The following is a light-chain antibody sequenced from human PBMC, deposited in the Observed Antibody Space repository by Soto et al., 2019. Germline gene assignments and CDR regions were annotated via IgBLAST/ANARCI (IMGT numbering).Light chain of an antibody. CDR3: QQYEDLPLT. CDR1: QDISNY. Sequence: DIQMTQSPSSRSAYVGDRVTITCQASQDISNYLNWYQQKPGKAPKLLIFDASNVETGVPSRFSGSGSGTDFTFTIHSLQPEDAATYYCQQYEDLPLTFGGGTKVGIK. CDR2: DAS. J-gene: IGKJ4*01. V-gene: IGKV1-33*01.